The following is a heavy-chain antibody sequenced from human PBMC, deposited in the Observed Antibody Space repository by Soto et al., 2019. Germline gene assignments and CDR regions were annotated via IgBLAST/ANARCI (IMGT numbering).Heavy chain of an antibody. CDR3: AAHDSGGYYAEY. V-gene: IGHV4-39*01. J-gene: IGHJ4*02. CDR2: IHYSGST. CDR1: GDSVTISDYY. Sequence: QLQLQESGPGLVKPSETLSLTCTVSGDSVTISDYYWGWIRQPPGKGLEWIGSIHYSGSTYYNPYLKSRVTISGDTSKKQFSLKLTSVTVADAAVYYCAAHDSGGYYAEYWGQGTLVTVSA. D-gene: IGHD3-22*01.